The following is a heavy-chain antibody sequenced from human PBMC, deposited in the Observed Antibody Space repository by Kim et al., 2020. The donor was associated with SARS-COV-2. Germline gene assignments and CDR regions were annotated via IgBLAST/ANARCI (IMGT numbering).Heavy chain of an antibody. Sequence: GGSLRLSCGASGFTFSSYSMNWVRQAPGKGLEWVSSISSSSSYIYYADSVKGRFTISRDNAKNSLYLQMNSLRAEDTAVYYCARVRYSSSWYYYGMDVWGQGTTVTVSS. J-gene: IGHJ6*02. CDR1: GFTFSSYS. CDR2: ISSSSSYI. V-gene: IGHV3-21*01. D-gene: IGHD6-13*01. CDR3: ARVRYSSSWYYYGMDV.